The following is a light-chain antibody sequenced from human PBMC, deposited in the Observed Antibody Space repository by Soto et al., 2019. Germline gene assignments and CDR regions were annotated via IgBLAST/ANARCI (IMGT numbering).Light chain of an antibody. J-gene: IGLJ2*01. CDR2: SND. CDR3: TAWDYSLNGRL. CDR1: TSNIGSNA. Sequence: QSVLTQPPSASGTPGQRVTFSCSGSTSNIGSNAVNWYQQLPGTAPKLLIYSNDRRPSGVPDRFSGSKSGTSASLAISRLQSEDEADYYCTAWDYSLNGRLFGGGTKLTVL. V-gene: IGLV1-44*01.